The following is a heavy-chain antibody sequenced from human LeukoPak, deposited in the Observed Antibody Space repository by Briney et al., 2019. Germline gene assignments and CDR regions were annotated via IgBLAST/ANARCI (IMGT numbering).Heavy chain of an antibody. V-gene: IGHV4-38-2*01. J-gene: IGHJ4*02. CDR2: IYHSGST. D-gene: IGHD2-2*01. CDR3: ARRILYCSSTSCYLWDY. Sequence: SETLSLTCAVSGYSISSGYYWGWIRQPPGKGLEWIGSIYHSGSTYYNPSLKSRVTISVETSKNQFSLKLSSVTAADTAVYYCARRILYCSSTSCYLWDYWGQGTLVTVSS. CDR1: GYSISSGYY.